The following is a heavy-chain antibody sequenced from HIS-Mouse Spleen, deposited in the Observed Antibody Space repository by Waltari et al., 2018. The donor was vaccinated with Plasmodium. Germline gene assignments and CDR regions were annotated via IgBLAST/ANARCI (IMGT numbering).Heavy chain of an antibody. Sequence: QLQLQESGPGLVKPSETLSLTCTVSGGSIRSSSYSWGWIRQPPGKGLEWIGSIYYSGSTYYNPSLKSRVTISVDTSKNQFSLKLSSVTAADTAVYYCARDRRYYYDSSGYYYYFDYWGQGTLVTVSS. V-gene: IGHV4-39*07. J-gene: IGHJ4*02. CDR2: IYYSGST. CDR3: ARDRRYYYDSSGYYYYFDY. D-gene: IGHD3-22*01. CDR1: GGSIRSSSYS.